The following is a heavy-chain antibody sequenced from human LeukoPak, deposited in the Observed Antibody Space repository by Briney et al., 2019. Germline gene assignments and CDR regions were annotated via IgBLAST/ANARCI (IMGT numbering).Heavy chain of an antibody. CDR3: ARDPIYYYGAGSNIVDY. CDR2: IRSDGSNK. Sequence: GRSLRPSRAADTFTFSSYCMHWVRQAPGKGLEWVAFIRSDGSNKYYADSVKGRFTISRDNSKNTLYLQMNSLRAEDTAVYYCARDPIYYYGAGSNIVDYWGQGTLVTVSS. V-gene: IGHV3-30*02. J-gene: IGHJ4*02. D-gene: IGHD3-10*01. CDR1: TFTFSSYC.